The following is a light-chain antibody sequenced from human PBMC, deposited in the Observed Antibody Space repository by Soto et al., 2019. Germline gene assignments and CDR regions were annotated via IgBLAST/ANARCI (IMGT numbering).Light chain of an antibody. CDR3: QHYNSYSEA. CDR1: QSISNW. J-gene: IGKJ1*01. CDR2: HAS. V-gene: IGKV1-5*01. Sequence: DIEMTQTPSTLPASVGDRVTLACRASQSISNWLAWYQQKPGTAPKFLIYHASNLQSGVPSRFSGSGSGTEFTLTISSLQPDDFATYYCQHYNSYSEAFGQGTKVDIK.